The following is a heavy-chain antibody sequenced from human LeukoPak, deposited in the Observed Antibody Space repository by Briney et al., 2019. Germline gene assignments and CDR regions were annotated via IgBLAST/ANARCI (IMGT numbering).Heavy chain of an antibody. CDR2: ISADNGNT. D-gene: IGHD3-3*01. CDR1: GYTFTTYG. CDR3: ARGSLRFLEWSVDY. V-gene: IGHV1-18*01. Sequence: ASVKVSCKASGYTFTTYGISWVRQAPGQGLEWMGWISADNGNTNYAQKFQGIIIMTTDTSTSTAFMEMKSLKSDDTAVYYCARGSLRFLEWSVDYWGQGTLVTVSS. J-gene: IGHJ4*02.